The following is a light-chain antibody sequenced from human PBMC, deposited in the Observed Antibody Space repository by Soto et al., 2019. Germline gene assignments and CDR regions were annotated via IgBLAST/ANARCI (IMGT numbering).Light chain of an antibody. CDR3: QQSYSTLT. V-gene: IGKV1-39*01. CDR2: AAS. J-gene: IGKJ3*01. Sequence: DIQMTQSPSSLSASVRDRVTITCRASQSISSYLNWYQQKPGKAPKLLIYAASSLQSGVPSRFSRSGSGTDFTLTISSLQPEDFATYYCQQSYSTLTFGPGTKVDIK. CDR1: QSISSY.